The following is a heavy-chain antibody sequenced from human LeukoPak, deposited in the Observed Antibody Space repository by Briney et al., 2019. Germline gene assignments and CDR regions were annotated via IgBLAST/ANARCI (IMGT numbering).Heavy chain of an antibody. Sequence: GGSLRLSRAASGFTFTDYWMTWVRQAPGKGLDWVANIKQDGSVKYYVDSVKGRFTISRDNAQNSLYLQMNSLRAEDTAVYYCARDEPDYWGQGTLVTVSS. V-gene: IGHV3-7*01. CDR2: IKQDGSVK. CDR3: ARDEPDY. J-gene: IGHJ4*02. CDR1: GFTFTDYW.